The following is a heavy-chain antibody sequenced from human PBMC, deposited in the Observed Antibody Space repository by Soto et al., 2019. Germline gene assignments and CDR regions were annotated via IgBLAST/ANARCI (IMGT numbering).Heavy chain of an antibody. CDR3: ARGPIASDREGYYHEDS. J-gene: IGHJ4*02. CDR1: GDDLPSSHYY. D-gene: IGHD3-22*01. Sequence: QLQMQESGPGLVKPSETLAVTCSVSGDDLPSSHYYWSWIRQQPGKGLEWIGHIHSIVGAYYNPSLMSRVNISVDKSTTQFSLRLTSVTAADTGMYFCARGPIASDREGYYHEDSWGQGIVVTVSS. CDR2: IHSIVGA. V-gene: IGHV4-31*03.